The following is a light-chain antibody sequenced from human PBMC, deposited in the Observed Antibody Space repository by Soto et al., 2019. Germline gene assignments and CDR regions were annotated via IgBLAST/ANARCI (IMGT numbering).Light chain of an antibody. CDR2: DVS. CDR1: SSDVGGYNY. Sequence: QSVLTQPASVSGSPGQSITISCTGTSSDVGGYNYVSWYQQHPGKAPKLMIYDVSNRPSGVSNRFSGSKSGNTASLTISGLQAEDEADYYCSSRRVFGGGTKLTVL. J-gene: IGLJ2*01. CDR3: SSRRV. V-gene: IGLV2-14*01.